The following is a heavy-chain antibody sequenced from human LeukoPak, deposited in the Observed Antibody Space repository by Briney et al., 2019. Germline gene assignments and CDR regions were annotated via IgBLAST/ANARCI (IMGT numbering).Heavy chain of an antibody. CDR3: ARVIKAVAGPFDY. J-gene: IGHJ4*02. D-gene: IGHD6-19*01. CDR1: GFTFSSYA. V-gene: IGHV3-30-3*01. CDR2: ISYDGSNK. Sequence: GGSLRLSCAASGFTFSSYAMHWVRQAPGKGLEWVAVISYDGSNKYYADSVKGRFTISRDNSKNTLYLQMNSLRAEDTAVYYRARVIKAVAGPFDYWGQGTLVTVSS.